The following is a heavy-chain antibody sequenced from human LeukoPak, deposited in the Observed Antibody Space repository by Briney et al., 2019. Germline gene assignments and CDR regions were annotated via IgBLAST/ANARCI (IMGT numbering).Heavy chain of an antibody. V-gene: IGHV4-38-2*02. J-gene: IGHJ5*02. CDR2: IYHSGST. Sequence: PSETLSLTCTVSGYSISSGYYWGWIRQPPGKGLEWIGSIYHSGSTYYNPSLKSRVTISVDTSKNQFTLKLSSVTAADTAVYYYARDDFGYSSGWSLNWFDPWGQGTLVTVSS. CDR1: GYSISSGYY. D-gene: IGHD6-19*01. CDR3: ARDDFGYSSGWSLNWFDP.